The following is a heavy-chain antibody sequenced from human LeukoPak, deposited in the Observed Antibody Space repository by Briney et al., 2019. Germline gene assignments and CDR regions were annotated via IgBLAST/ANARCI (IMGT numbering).Heavy chain of an antibody. CDR2: INVYNGNT. J-gene: IGHJ4*02. CDR3: ARGLVVPAAMGEFDY. V-gene: IGHV1-18*01. Sequence: ASLKVSCKASGYTFTTSGINWVRQAPGQGLEWMGCINVYNGNTNYAQKFQGRITMTRDTSTNTAYMELRSLKSDDTAVYYCARGLVVPAAMGEFDYWGQGTLIAVSS. CDR1: GYTFTTSG. D-gene: IGHD2-2*01.